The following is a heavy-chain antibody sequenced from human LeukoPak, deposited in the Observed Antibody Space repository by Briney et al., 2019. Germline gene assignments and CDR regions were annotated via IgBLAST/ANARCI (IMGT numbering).Heavy chain of an antibody. J-gene: IGHJ4*02. V-gene: IGHV1-2*02. Sequence: ASVKVSCKASGYTFTGYYMHWVRQAPGQGLEWMGWINPNSGGTNYAQKFQGRVTMTRDTSISTAYMELSRLRPDDTAVYYCARERDHDLYGDYYGYWGQGTLVTVSS. D-gene: IGHD3/OR15-3a*01. CDR1: GYTFTGYY. CDR3: ARERDHDLYGDYYGY. CDR2: INPNSGGT.